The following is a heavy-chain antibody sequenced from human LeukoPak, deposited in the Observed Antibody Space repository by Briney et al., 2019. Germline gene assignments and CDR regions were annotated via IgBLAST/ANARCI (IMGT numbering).Heavy chain of an antibody. CDR1: GDSVSSNTAA. CDR3: ARDRIAAAVLNWFDP. Sequence: SQTLSLACAISGDSVSSNTAAWNWIRQSPSRGLEWLGRTYYRSKWYNDYALSVKSRITVNPDTSKNQFSLQLNSVTPEDTAVYYCARDRIAAAVLNWFDPWGQGTLVTVSS. CDR2: TYYRSKWYN. D-gene: IGHD6-13*01. J-gene: IGHJ5*02. V-gene: IGHV6-1*01.